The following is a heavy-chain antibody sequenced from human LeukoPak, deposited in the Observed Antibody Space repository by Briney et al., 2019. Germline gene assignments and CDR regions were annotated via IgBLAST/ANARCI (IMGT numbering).Heavy chain of an antibody. Sequence: GGSLRLSCAASGFTFSSYSMNWVRQAPGKGLEWVSSISSSSSYIYYADSAKGRFTISRDNAKNSLYLQMNSLRAEDTAVYYCARDIQWLVPGYWGQGTLVTVSS. CDR2: ISSSSSYI. CDR1: GFTFSSYS. D-gene: IGHD6-19*01. V-gene: IGHV3-21*01. J-gene: IGHJ4*02. CDR3: ARDIQWLVPGY.